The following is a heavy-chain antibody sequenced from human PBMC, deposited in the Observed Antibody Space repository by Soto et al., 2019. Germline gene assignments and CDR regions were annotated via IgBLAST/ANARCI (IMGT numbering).Heavy chain of an antibody. J-gene: IGHJ3*02. Sequence: QVQLVESGGGVVQPGRSLRLSCAASGFTFSSYGMHWVRQAPGKGLEWVAFISYDGSNKYYADSVKGRFTISRDNSKNTLYLPMNGLRAEDTAFEYCAKGGYAFDIWGQGTMVAVSS. V-gene: IGHV3-30*18. D-gene: IGHD3-16*01. CDR2: ISYDGSNK. CDR1: GFTFSSYG. CDR3: AKGGYAFDI.